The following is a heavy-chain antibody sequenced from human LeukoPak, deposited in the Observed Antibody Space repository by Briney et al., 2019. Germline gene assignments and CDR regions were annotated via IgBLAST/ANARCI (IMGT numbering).Heavy chain of an antibody. Sequence: GSLRLSCAASGFTFSSYGMHWVRQAPGKGLEWVAFIRYDGSNKYYADSVKGRFTISRDNSKNTLYLQMNSLRAEDTAVYYCAKASRSYGSGSYISPFDYWGQGTLVTVSS. CDR2: IRYDGSNK. J-gene: IGHJ4*02. V-gene: IGHV3-30*02. CDR1: GFTFSSYG. CDR3: AKASRSYGSGSYISPFDY. D-gene: IGHD3-10*01.